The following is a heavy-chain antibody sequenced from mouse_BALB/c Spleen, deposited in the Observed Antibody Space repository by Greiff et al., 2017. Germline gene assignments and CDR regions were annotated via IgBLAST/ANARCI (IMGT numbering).Heavy chain of an antibody. J-gene: IGHJ4*01. CDR1: GFTFSSYT. D-gene: IGHD2-3*01. V-gene: IGHV5-12-2*01. Sequence: EVMLVESGGGLVQPGGSLKLSCAASGFTFSSYTMSWVRQTPEKRLEWVAYISNGGGSTYYPDTVKGRFTISRDNAKNTLYLQMSSLKSEDTAMYYCARQHGYSYAMDYWGQGTSVTVSS. CDR2: ISNGGGST. CDR3: ARQHGYSYAMDY.